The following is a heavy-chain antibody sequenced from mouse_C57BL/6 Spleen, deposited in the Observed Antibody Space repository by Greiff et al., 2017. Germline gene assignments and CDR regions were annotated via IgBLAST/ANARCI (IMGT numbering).Heavy chain of an antibody. CDR2: ISSGGDYI. Sequence: EVKLMESGEGLVKPGGSLKLSCAASGFTFSSYAMSWVRQTPEKRLEWVAYISSGGDYIYYADTVKGRFTISRDNARNTLYLQMSSLKSEDTAMYYCTRNGYYPFYAMDYWGQGTSVTVSS. V-gene: IGHV5-9-1*02. CDR1: GFTFSSYA. D-gene: IGHD2-3*01. J-gene: IGHJ4*01. CDR3: TRNGYYPFYAMDY.